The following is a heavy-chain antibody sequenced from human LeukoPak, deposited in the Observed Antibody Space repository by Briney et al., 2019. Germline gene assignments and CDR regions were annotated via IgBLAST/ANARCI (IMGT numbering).Heavy chain of an antibody. CDR2: IIPIFGTA. D-gene: IGHD6-19*01. Sequence: SVTVSCKASGGTFSSYAISWVRQAPGQGLEWMGGIIPIFGTANYAQKFQGRVTITADESTSTAYMELSSLRSDDTAVYYCARETVAGFDYWGQGTLVTVSS. V-gene: IGHV1-69*13. J-gene: IGHJ4*02. CDR1: GGTFSSYA. CDR3: ARETVAGFDY.